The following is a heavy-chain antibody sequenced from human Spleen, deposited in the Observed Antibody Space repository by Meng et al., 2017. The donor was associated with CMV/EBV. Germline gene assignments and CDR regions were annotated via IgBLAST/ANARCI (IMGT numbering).Heavy chain of an antibody. CDR3: ARAGPGYDFWSGYYANFDY. J-gene: IGHJ4*02. D-gene: IGHD3-3*01. Sequence: GSLRLSCAVYGGSFSGYFWSWIRQPPGKGLRWIGEINHSGSTNYNPSLKSRVTISVDTSKNQFSLTLSSVTAADTAVYYCARAGPGYDFWSGYYANFDYWGQGTLVTVSS. CDR1: GGSFSGYF. V-gene: IGHV4-34*01. CDR2: INHSGST.